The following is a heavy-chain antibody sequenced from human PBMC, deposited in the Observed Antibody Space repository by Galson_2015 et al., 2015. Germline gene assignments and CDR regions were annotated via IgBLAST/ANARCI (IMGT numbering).Heavy chain of an antibody. Sequence: SETLSLTCAVYGGSFSAYYWSWIRQPPGKGLEWIGEINHSGSTNYNPSLKSRVTISVDTSKNQFSLKVNSVTAADTAVYYCARWSAAGHWFDPWGQGARVTVSS. CDR3: ARWSAAGHWFDP. CDR2: INHSGST. CDR1: GGSFSAYY. D-gene: IGHD6-13*01. J-gene: IGHJ5*02. V-gene: IGHV4-34*01.